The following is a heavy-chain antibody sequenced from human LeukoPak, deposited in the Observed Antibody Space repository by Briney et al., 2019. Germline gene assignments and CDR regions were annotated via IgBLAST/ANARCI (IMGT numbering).Heavy chain of an antibody. V-gene: IGHV4-61*02. CDR3: ARGHSSGWLYFDC. Sequence: SQTQSLTCTVSGGSISSGSYYWSWIRQPAGKGLEWIGRIYTSGSPNYSPSLKSRVTISADTSKNQFSLKLSSVTAADTAAYYCARGHSSGWLYFDCWGQGTLVTVSS. J-gene: IGHJ4*02. D-gene: IGHD6-19*01. CDR2: IYTSGSP. CDR1: GGSISSGSYY.